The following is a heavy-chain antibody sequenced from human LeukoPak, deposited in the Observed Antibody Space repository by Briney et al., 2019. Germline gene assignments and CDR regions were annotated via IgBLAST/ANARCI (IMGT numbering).Heavy chain of an antibody. V-gene: IGHV3-23*01. CDR3: AKDDALIRFND. Sequence: GGSLRLSCAGSGFTFSSFAMTWVRQAPGKGLEWISGIIGSGGITYYADSVKGRFTISRDNSKNTLYLQIYSLRAGDTAVYYCAKDDALIRFNDWGQGTLVTVSS. J-gene: IGHJ4*02. D-gene: IGHD3-3*01. CDR2: IIGSGGIT. CDR1: GFTFSSFA.